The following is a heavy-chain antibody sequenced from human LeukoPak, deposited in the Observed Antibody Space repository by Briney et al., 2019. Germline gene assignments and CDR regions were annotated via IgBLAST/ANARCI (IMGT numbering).Heavy chain of an antibody. CDR1: GGSISSYY. J-gene: IGHJ3*02. Sequence: SETLSLTCTVSGGSISSYYWSWIRQPPGKGLEWIGYIYYSGSTNYNPSLKSRVTISVDTSKNQFSLKLSSVTAADTAVYYCARRMGATGFDAFDIWGQGTMVTVSS. D-gene: IGHD1-26*01. V-gene: IGHV4-59*01. CDR2: IYYSGST. CDR3: ARRMGATGFDAFDI.